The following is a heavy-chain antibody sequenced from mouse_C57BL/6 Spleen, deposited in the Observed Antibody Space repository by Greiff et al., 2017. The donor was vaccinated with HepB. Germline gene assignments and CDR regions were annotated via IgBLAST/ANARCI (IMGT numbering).Heavy chain of an antibody. V-gene: IGHV5-9-1*02. CDR1: GFTFSSYA. CDR3: TRDGSSYVDWYFDV. CDR2: ISSGGDYI. Sequence: EVKLVESGEGLVKPGGSLKLSCAASGFTFSSYAMSWVRQTPEKRLEWVAYISSGGDYIYYADTVKGRFTISRDNARNTLYLQMSSLKSEDTAMYYCTRDGSSYVDWYFDVWGTGTTVTVSS. J-gene: IGHJ1*03. D-gene: IGHD1-1*01.